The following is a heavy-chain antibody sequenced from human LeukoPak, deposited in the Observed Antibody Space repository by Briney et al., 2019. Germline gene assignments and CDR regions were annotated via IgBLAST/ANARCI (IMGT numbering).Heavy chain of an antibody. CDR2: INSDGSRT. V-gene: IGHV3-74*01. CDR3: TRDPRRLDY. CDR1: GFTFSNYW. Sequence: GGSLRLSCAASGFTFSNYWMHWVRQAPGKGLVWVSRINSDGSRTNYADSVKGRFTISRDNAKNTLYLQMNSLRAEDTAVYYCTRDPRRLDYWGQGTLVTVSS. J-gene: IGHJ4*02.